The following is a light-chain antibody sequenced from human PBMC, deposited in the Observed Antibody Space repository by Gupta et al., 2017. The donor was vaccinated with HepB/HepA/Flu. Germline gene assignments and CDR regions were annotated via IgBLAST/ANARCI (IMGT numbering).Light chain of an antibody. CDR2: RNN. V-gene: IGLV1-47*01. CDR1: SSNIGSNY. J-gene: IGLJ3*02. CDR3: AAADDSRSGLV. Sequence: SVLTQPPSASVPPGQRVTISCSVSSSNIGSNYVYWYQQLPGTAPKLLIDRNNLRPSGVPGRFSGSKSGTSASVTTIGLRAEDEAVYFCAAADDSRSGLVFGGGTKLTVL.